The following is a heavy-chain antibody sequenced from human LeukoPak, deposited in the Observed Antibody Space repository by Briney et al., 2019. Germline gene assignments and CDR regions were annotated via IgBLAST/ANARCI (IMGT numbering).Heavy chain of an antibody. CDR2: MNWSGGTT. V-gene: IGHV3-20*04. J-gene: IGHJ4*02. Sequence: GGSLRLSCAASGFKFDDFGMTWVRQAPGKGLEWVSGMNWSGGTTGYADSVNGRFTISRDNSKNTLALQMNSLRAEDTAVYYCRKDRFARDDYTSGNYFSPLDWGQGTLVIVSS. CDR3: RKDRFARDDYTSGNYFSPLD. D-gene: IGHD3-10*01. CDR1: GFKFDDFG.